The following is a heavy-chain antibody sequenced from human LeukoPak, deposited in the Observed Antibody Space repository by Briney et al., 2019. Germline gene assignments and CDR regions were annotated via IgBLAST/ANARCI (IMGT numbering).Heavy chain of an antibody. CDR3: ARVPPMAATQFDY. CDR1: GFTFSSYS. Sequence: GSLRLSCAASGFTFSSYSMNWVRQAPGRGPEWVSYISGSSSTIYYADSVKGRFTISRDNAKNSLYLQMNGLRAEDTALYYCARVPPMAATQFDYWGQGTLVTVSS. D-gene: IGHD2-15*01. V-gene: IGHV3-48*04. CDR2: ISGSSSTI. J-gene: IGHJ4*02.